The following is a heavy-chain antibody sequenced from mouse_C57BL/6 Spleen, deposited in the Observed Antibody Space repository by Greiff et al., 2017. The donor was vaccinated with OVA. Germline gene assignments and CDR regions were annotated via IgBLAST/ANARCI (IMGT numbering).Heavy chain of an antibody. CDR3: ARVNWDDAMDY. J-gene: IGHJ4*01. V-gene: IGHV5-17*01. D-gene: IGHD4-1*01. CDR2: ISSGSSTI. CDR1: GFTFSDYG. Sequence: EVKLVESGGGLVKPGGSLKLSCAASGFTFSDYGMHWVRQAPEKGLEWVAYISSGSSTIYYADTVKGRFTISRDNAKNTLFLQMTSLRSENTAMYYCARVNWDDAMDYWGQGTSVTVSS.